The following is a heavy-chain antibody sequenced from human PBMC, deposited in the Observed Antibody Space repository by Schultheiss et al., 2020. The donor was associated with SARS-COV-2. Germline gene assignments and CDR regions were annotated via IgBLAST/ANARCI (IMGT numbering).Heavy chain of an antibody. Sequence: SVKVSCKASGGTFSSYAISWVRQAPGQGLEWMGWINPNSGNTGYAQKFQGRVTITADESTSTAYMELSSLRSEDTAVYYCTWRVQQYPYYYGMDVWGQGTTVTVSS. CDR1: GGTFSSYA. J-gene: IGHJ6*02. CDR2: INPNSGNT. CDR3: TWRVQQYPYYYGMDV. D-gene: IGHD3-3*01. V-gene: IGHV1-69*13.